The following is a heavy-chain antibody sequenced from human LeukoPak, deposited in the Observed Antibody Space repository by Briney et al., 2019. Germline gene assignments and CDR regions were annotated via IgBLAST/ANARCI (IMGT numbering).Heavy chain of an antibody. D-gene: IGHD4-11*01. CDR3: ARVMYSNYGNYYYYMDV. V-gene: IGHV4-61*02. Sequence: SETLSLTCTVSGGSISSGSYYWSWIRQPAGKGLEWIGRIYTSGNTNYNPSLKSRVTISVDTSKNQFSLKLSSVTAADTAVYYCARVMYSNYGNYYYYMDVWGKGTTVTVSS. CDR1: GGSISSGSYY. CDR2: IYTSGNT. J-gene: IGHJ6*03.